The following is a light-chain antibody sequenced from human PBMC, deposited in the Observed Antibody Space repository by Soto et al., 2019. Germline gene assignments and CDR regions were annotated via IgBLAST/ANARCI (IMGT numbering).Light chain of an antibody. CDR2: KAS. CDR3: QHYNSYSEA. V-gene: IGKV1-5*03. CDR1: QGISTY. Sequence: DVQMTQSPSSLSASVGDRVTITCRASQGISTYLNWYQQKPGKAPKLLIYKASTLKSGVPSRVSGSGSGTEFTLTISSLQPDDFATYYCQHYNSYSEAFGQGTKVDIK. J-gene: IGKJ1*01.